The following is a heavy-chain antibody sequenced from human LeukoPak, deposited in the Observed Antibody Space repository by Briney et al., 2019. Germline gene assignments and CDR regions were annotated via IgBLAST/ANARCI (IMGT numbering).Heavy chain of an antibody. CDR2: VSNSGDYI. Sequence: GRSLRLSCAASGFTFSSYAMSWVRQAPGKGLEWVSSVSNSGDYIHYADSVKGRFTISRDNSKNSLYLQMNSLRAEDTAVYYCARVGYYDSFDWFDPWGQGTLVTVSS. J-gene: IGHJ5*02. CDR3: ARVGYYDSFDWFDP. CDR1: GFTFSSYA. V-gene: IGHV3-21*06. D-gene: IGHD3-22*01.